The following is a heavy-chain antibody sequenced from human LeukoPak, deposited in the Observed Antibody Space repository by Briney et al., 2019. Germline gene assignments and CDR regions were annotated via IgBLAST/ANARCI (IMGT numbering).Heavy chain of an antibody. CDR1: GGSIISYY. D-gene: IGHD3-22*01. Sequence: SETLSLTCTDSGGSIISYYWSWIRQPAGKGLEWVGRIYPSGSTNYNPSLKRRVTMSVDTSKDQFSLKLSSVTAADTAVYFCARASGRYCYDSSGYAFDIWGKGTMVTVSS. CDR3: ARASGRYCYDSSGYAFDI. CDR2: IYPSGST. V-gene: IGHV4-4*07. J-gene: IGHJ3*02.